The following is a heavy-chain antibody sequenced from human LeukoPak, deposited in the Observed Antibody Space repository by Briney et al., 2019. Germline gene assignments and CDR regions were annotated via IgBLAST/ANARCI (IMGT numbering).Heavy chain of an antibody. CDR1: GGSISSSSYY. CDR2: IYYSGST. D-gene: IGHD3-10*01. Sequence: SETLSLTCTVSGGSISSSSYYWGWIRQPPGKGLEWIGSIYYSGSTYYNPPLRSRVTISVDTSKNQFSLKLSSVTAADTAVYYCAIHVRGFYGSGSPTPWGQGTLVTVSS. V-gene: IGHV4-39*01. CDR3: AIHVRGFYGSGSPTP. J-gene: IGHJ5*02.